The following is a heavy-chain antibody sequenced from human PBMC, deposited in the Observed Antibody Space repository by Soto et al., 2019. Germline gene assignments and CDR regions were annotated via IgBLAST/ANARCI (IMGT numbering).Heavy chain of an antibody. J-gene: IGHJ4*02. Sequence: GGSLRLSCAASGFTFSSYGMHWVRQAPGKGLEWVAVISYDGSNKYYADSVKGRFTISRDNSKNTLYLQMNSLRAEDTAVYYCAMIDGSYYCRHHSCDYWGQGTLVTVSS. V-gene: IGHV3-30*03. CDR1: GFTFSSYG. CDR2: ISYDGSNK. CDR3: AMIDGSYYCRHHSCDY. D-gene: IGHD1-26*01.